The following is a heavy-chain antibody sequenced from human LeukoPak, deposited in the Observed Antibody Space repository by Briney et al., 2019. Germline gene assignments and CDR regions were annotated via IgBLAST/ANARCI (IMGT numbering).Heavy chain of an antibody. CDR3: ASELVVAANEYFQH. D-gene: IGHD2-15*01. J-gene: IGHJ1*01. V-gene: IGHV3-30*03. CDR1: GFTFSSYS. CDR2: ISYDGSNK. Sequence: GGSLRLSCAASGFTFSSYSMNWVRQAPGKGLEWVAVISYDGSNKYYADSVKGRFTISRDNSKNTLYLQMNSLRAEDTAVYYCASELVVAANEYFQHWGQGTLVTVSS.